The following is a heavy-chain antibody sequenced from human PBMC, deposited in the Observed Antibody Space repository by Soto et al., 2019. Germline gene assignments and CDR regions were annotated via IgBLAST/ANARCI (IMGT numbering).Heavy chain of an antibody. D-gene: IGHD3-9*01. V-gene: IGHV4-39*01. CDR2: IYYSGST. Sequence: SETLSLTCTVSGGSICSSSYYWGWIRQPPGKGLEWIGSIYYSGSTYYNPSLKSRVTISVDTSKNQFSLKLSSVTAADTAVYYCASSSSVLRYFDWSYGMDVWGQGTTVTVSS. CDR3: ASSSSVLRYFDWSYGMDV. CDR1: GGSICSSSYY. J-gene: IGHJ6*02.